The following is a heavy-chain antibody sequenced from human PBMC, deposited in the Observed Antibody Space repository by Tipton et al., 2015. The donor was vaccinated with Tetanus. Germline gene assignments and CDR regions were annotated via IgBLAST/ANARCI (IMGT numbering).Heavy chain of an antibody. CDR3: ARDRCCGYSFDY. CDR2: ISSSSVNI. D-gene: IGHD5-12*01. V-gene: IGHV3-21*01. J-gene: IGHJ4*02. Sequence: SLRLSCAASGFTFSSYSMNWVRQAPGKGLEWVSSISSSSVNIHYADSLKGRFTISRDSAKNSLYLQMNSLRAEDTAVYYCARDRCCGYSFDYWGQGTLVTVSS. CDR1: GFTFSSYS.